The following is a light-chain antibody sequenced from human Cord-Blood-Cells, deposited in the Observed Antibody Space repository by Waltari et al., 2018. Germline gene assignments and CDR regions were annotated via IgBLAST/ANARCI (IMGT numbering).Light chain of an antibody. CDR1: QSISSW. J-gene: IGKJ1*01. CDR2: DAS. Sequence: DIQMTQSPSTLSASVGDRVTITCRASQSISSWLAWYQQKPGKAPKLLIYDASSLESWVPSRFSGSGSGTEFTLTISSLQPDDFATYYCQQYNSYRGTFGQGTKVEIK. CDR3: QQYNSYRGT. V-gene: IGKV1-5*01.